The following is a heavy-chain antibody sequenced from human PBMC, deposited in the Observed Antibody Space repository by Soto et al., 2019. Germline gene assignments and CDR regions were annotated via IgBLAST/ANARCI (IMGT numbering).Heavy chain of an antibody. D-gene: IGHD6-19*01. J-gene: IGHJ3*02. V-gene: IGHV3-30*18. CDR3: AKAEGKAVAFDVFDI. CDR1: GFTFCSYG. CDR2: ISYDGSNK. Sequence: GGSLRLSCAASGFTFCSYGMHWVRQAPGKGLEWVAVISYDGSNKYYADSVKGRFTISRDNSKNTLYLQMNSLRAEDTAVYYSAKAEGKAVAFDVFDIGGQGKRAPVSS.